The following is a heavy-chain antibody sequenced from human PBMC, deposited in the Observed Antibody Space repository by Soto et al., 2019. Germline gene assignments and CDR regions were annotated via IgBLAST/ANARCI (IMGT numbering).Heavy chain of an antibody. CDR2: FSGTGGYT. Sequence: GGSLRLSCAASGFTLSSYAMSWVRQAPGKGLEWVSTFSGTGGYTYYADSVKGRFTISRDDSKNTVYLQMNSLRVEDTAMYYCVRGDRGYDFWNPQNWFDPWGQGTLVTVSS. V-gene: IGHV3-23*01. CDR3: VRGDRGYDFWNPQNWFDP. J-gene: IGHJ5*02. D-gene: IGHD3-3*01. CDR1: GFTLSSYA.